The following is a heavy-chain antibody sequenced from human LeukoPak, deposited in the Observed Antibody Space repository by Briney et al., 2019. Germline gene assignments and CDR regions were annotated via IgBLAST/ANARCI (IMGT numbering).Heavy chain of an antibody. CDR3: AREGTQLRRYYYGMDV. J-gene: IGHJ6*02. CDR1: GFTFSSYS. V-gene: IGHV3-33*08. Sequence: GGSLRLSCAASGFTFSSYSMNWVRQAPGKGLEWVAVIWYDGSNKYYADSVKGRFTISRDNSKNTLYLQMNSLRAEDTAVYYCAREGTQLRRYYYGMDVWDQGTTVTVSS. CDR2: IWYDGSNK. D-gene: IGHD1-14*01.